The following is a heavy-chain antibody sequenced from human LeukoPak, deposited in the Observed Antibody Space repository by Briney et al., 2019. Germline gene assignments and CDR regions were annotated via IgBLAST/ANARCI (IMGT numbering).Heavy chain of an antibody. Sequence: ASVKVSCKASGYTFTGYYMHWARQAPGQGLEWMGWINPNSGGTNYAQKFQGRVTMTRDTSISTAYMELSRLRSDDTAVYYCARDHEYSYDDGLDYWGQGTLVTVSS. CDR2: INPNSGGT. V-gene: IGHV1-2*02. CDR1: GYTFTGYY. CDR3: ARDHEYSYDDGLDY. J-gene: IGHJ4*02. D-gene: IGHD5-18*01.